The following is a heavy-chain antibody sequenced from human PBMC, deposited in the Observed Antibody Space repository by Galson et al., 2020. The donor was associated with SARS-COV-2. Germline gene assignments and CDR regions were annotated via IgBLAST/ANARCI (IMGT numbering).Heavy chain of an antibody. CDR2: IYHSETT. CDR1: GSSISTKPYY. V-gene: IGHV4-39*01. CDR3: VRHDCSSSSCYPPFCDMDV. D-gene: IGHD2-15*01. Sequence: SEPLSPTCNVSGSSISTKPYYWGRIRQSPEQGLEWLGRIYHSETTYYNPSLQSRVALFVNTSKHRFSLKLSSVTAADTALYYCVRHDCSSSSCYPPFCDMDVWGKGTAVTVSS. J-gene: IGHJ6*03.